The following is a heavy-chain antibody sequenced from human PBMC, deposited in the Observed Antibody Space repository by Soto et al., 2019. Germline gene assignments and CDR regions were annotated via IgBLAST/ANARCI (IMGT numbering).Heavy chain of an antibody. CDR3: ARDRSDSSRADSFDI. J-gene: IGHJ3*02. CDR1: GFNVSNNY. CDR2: IYRGVAT. V-gene: IGHV3-53*01. Sequence: ESGGGLIQPGGSLRLSCAVSGFNVSNNYMSWVRQAPGKGLEWVSVIYRGVATHYADSVKGRFTVSRDNSKNTVYLQMNSLRAEDTAVYYCARDRSDSSRADSFDIWGPGTMVTVSS. D-gene: IGHD6-25*01.